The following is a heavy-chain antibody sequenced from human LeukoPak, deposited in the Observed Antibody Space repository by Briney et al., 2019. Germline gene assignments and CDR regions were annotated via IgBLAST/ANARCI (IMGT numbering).Heavy chain of an antibody. V-gene: IGHV3-21*01. CDR1: GFTFSSYS. Sequence: GGSLRLSCAASGFTFSSYSMNWVRQAPGKGLEWVSSISSSSSYIYCADSVKGRFTISRDNAKNSLYLQMNSLRAEDTAVYYCARHYDSSGYYYYWGQGTLVTVSS. D-gene: IGHD3-22*01. CDR2: ISSSSSYI. J-gene: IGHJ4*02. CDR3: ARHYDSSGYYYY.